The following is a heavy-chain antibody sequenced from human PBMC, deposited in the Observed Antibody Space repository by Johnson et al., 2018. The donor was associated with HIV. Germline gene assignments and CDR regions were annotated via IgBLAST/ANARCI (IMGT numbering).Heavy chain of an antibody. CDR3: AKGDCSGGSCYSFTDAFDI. CDR1: GFTVSSNY. CDR2: ISRSGSTI. D-gene: IGHD2-15*01. V-gene: IGHV3-11*04. J-gene: IGHJ3*02. Sequence: QVQLVESGGGLIQPGGSLRLSCAASGFTVSSNYMSWVRQAPGKGLEWVSYISRSGSTIYYADSVTGRFTISRDNSKNSLYLQMNSLRAEDTAVYYCAKGDCSGGSCYSFTDAFDIWGQGTMVTVSS.